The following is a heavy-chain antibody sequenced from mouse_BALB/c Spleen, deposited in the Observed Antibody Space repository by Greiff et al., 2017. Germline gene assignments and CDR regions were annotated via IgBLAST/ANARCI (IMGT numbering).Heavy chain of an antibody. V-gene: IGHV5-9-4*01. J-gene: IGHJ2*01. CDR2: ISSGGSYT. Sequence: EVKLMESGGGLVQPGGSLKLSCAASGFTFSSYAMSWVRQSPEKRLEWVAEISSGGSYTYYPDTVTGRFTISRDNAKNTLYLEMSSLRSEDTAMYYCARGGYFDYWGQGTTLTVSS. CDR1: GFTFSSYA. CDR3: ARGGYFDY.